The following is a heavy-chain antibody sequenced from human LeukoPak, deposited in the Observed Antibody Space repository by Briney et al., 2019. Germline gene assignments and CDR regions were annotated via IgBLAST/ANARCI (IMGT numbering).Heavy chain of an antibody. CDR1: GGTFSSYA. Sequence: SVKVSRKASGGTFSSYAISWVRQAPGQGLEWMGGIIPIFGTANYAQKFQGRVTITTDESTSTAYMELSSLRSEDTAVYYCARPQSSGPYLWGNWFDPWGQGTLVTVSS. J-gene: IGHJ5*02. CDR3: ARPQSSGPYLWGNWFDP. V-gene: IGHV1-69*05. CDR2: IIPIFGTA. D-gene: IGHD6-19*01.